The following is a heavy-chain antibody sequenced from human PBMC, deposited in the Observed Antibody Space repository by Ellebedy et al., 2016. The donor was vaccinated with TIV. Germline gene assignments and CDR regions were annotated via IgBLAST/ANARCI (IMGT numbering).Heavy chain of an antibody. CDR2: IRSQANSYAT. Sequence: GGSLRLXXAASGFIFSGSAMHWARQSSGKGLEWIGRIRSQANSYATAYAPSVKGRFFISRDDSKNTAYLHMNSLNTEDSAVYYCTRRGVSGGITFDYWGQGTLVTVSS. CDR1: GFIFSGSA. V-gene: IGHV3-73*01. CDR3: TRRGVSGGITFDY. J-gene: IGHJ4*02. D-gene: IGHD1-20*01.